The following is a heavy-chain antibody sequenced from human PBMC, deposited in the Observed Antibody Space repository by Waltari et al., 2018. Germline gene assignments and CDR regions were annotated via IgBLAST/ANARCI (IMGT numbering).Heavy chain of an antibody. Sequence: EVQLVESGGGLVKPGGSLRLSCAASGFTFSSYSMNWVRQAPGKGLEWVSSISSSSSYRYYADSVKGRFTISRDNAKNSLYLQMNSLRAEDTAVYYCARDRLYPLTVTTRRMCYFDYWGQGTLVTVSS. CDR1: GFTFSSYS. V-gene: IGHV3-21*01. CDR3: ARDRLYPLTVTTRRMCYFDY. J-gene: IGHJ4*02. CDR2: ISSSSSYR. D-gene: IGHD4-4*01.